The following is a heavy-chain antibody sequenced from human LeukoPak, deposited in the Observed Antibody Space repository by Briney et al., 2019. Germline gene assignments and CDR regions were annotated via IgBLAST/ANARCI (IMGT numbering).Heavy chain of an antibody. D-gene: IGHD6-19*01. CDR1: GFTFSSYA. Sequence: GGSLTLSCAASGFTFSSYAMSWVRQAPGKGLEWVSAISGSGGSTYYADSVKGRFTISRDNSKNTLYLQMNSLRAEDTAVYYCAKLGHIAVAGTGGAFDIWGQGTMVTVSS. CDR3: AKLGHIAVAGTGGAFDI. V-gene: IGHV3-23*01. J-gene: IGHJ3*02. CDR2: ISGSGGST.